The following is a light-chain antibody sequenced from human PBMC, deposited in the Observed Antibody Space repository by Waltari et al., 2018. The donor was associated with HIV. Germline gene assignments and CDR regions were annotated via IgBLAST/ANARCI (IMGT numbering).Light chain of an antibody. CDR3: QSFDSTNQV. CDR1: SGNIASDY. Sequence: FMLTQPHSVSESPGKTVTISYTRSSGNIASDYVQWYQQRPGSSPTTVIYEDKHRPSGVPDRFSGSIDSSSNSASLTISGLKTEDEADYYCQSFDSTNQVFGGGTKLTVL. J-gene: IGLJ3*02. V-gene: IGLV6-57*01. CDR2: EDK.